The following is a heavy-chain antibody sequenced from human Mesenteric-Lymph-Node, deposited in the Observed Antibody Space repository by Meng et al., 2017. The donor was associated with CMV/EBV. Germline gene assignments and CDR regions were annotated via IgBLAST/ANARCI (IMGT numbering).Heavy chain of an antibody. J-gene: IGHJ1*01. CDR2: INPNTGGT. D-gene: IGHD2-2*01. CDR1: GDTFSARY. V-gene: IGHV1-2*02. CDR3: ARGPAATLAAEYFQH. Sequence: ASVKVSCKVSGDTFSARYMHWVRQAPGQGREWMGWINPNTGGTNYAQKFQDRVTMTRDTSISTAYMELRRLRSDDTAVYYCARGPAATLAAEYFQHWGQGTLVTVSS.